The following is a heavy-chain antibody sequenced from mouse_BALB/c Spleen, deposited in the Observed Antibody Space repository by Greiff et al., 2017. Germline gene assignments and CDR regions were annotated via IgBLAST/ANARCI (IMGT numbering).Heavy chain of an antibody. CDR2: ISYSGST. D-gene: IGHD1-1*01. Sequence: EVMLVESGPSLVKPSQTLSLTCSVTGDSITSGYWNWIRKFPGNKLEYMGYISYSGSTYYNPSLKSRISITRDTSKNQYYLQLNSVTTEDTATYYCARGDYGSSSYAMDYWGQGTSVTVSS. CDR3: ARGDYGSSSYAMDY. CDR1: GDSITSGY. V-gene: IGHV3-8*02. J-gene: IGHJ4*01.